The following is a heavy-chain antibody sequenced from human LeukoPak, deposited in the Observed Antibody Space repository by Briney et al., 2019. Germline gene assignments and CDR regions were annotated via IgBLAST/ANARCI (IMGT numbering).Heavy chain of an antibody. CDR2: ISERGGST. D-gene: IGHD3-10*01. CDR3: AKRGVVIRGILVIGYHQEAYHYDF. J-gene: IGHJ4*02. CDR1: GISLSNYA. V-gene: IGHV3-23*01. Sequence: GGSLRLPCLLSGISLSNYAMTWVRQAPGKGLEGVSYISERGGSTTYADSVKGRFTISRDTSLNTLYLQMNNLRAENTSVYFCAKRGVVIRGILVIGYHQEAYHYDFWGQGVLVTVSS.